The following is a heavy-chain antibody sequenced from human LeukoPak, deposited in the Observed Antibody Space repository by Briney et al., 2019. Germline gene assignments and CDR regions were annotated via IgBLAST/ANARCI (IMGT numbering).Heavy chain of an antibody. CDR1: GFTFSNAW. Sequence: GGSLRLSCAASGFTFSNAWMSWVRQAPGKGLEWLGRIKSKTDGGTTAFAAPVKGRFTISRDDSKNTLYLQMNSLKTEDTAVYYCATGFVLLWFGESRTTLGYWGQGTLVTVSS. CDR3: ATGFVLLWFGESRTTLGY. V-gene: IGHV3-15*01. CDR2: IKSKTDGGTT. J-gene: IGHJ4*02. D-gene: IGHD3-10*01.